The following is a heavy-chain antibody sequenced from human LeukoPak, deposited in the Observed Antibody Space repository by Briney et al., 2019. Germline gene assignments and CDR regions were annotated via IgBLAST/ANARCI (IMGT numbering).Heavy chain of an antibody. CDR2: INHSGGT. Sequence: SETLSLTCAVYGGSFSAYHWTWVRQPPGKGLEWIGEINHSGGTNYNPSLKSRVTMSVDTSRNQFSLKLNSVTAADAAMYYCVRADGRDGYRGLVDYWGQGTLVTVPS. CDR1: GGSFSAYH. CDR3: VRADGRDGYRGLVDY. D-gene: IGHD5-24*01. V-gene: IGHV4-34*01. J-gene: IGHJ4*02.